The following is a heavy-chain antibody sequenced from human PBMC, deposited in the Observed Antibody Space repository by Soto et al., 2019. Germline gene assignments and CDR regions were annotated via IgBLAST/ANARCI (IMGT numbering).Heavy chain of an antibody. CDR1: GGSISSGDYY. CDR3: XSSXXTXXXXXXGXXGSAFDI. CDR2: IYYSGST. V-gene: IGHV4-30-4*01. D-gene: IGHD3-10*01. Sequence: QVQLQESGPGLVKPSQTLSLTCTVSGGSISSGDYYWXXXXXPXGKGLEWIGYIYYSGSTYYNPSLKSRVTISVDTSKNQFSLKXSXXXXXXXXXXXXXSSXXTXXXXXXGXXGSAFDIWGQGTMVTVSS. J-gene: IGHJ3*02.